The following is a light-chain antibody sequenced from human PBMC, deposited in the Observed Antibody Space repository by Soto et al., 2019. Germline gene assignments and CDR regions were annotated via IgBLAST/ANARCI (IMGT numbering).Light chain of an antibody. V-gene: IGKV1-39*01. J-gene: IGKJ5*01. CDR2: AAS. Sequence: DIQMTQYPSSLSASVGDRVTITCRASQSISRNLNWYQHKPGKAPKLLIYAASNLQNGVPSRFRGGGSGTAFTLSINSLQPEDFGTYYCKQSFTTASITFGQGTRLEIK. CDR3: KQSFTTASIT. CDR1: QSISRN.